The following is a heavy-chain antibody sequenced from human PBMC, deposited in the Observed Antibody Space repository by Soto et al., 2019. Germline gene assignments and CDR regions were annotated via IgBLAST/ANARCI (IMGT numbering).Heavy chain of an antibody. D-gene: IGHD3-3*01. CDR1: GFTFSSYS. Sequence: EVQLVESGGGLVQPGGSLRRSCAASGFTFSSYSMNWVRQAPGKGLEWVSYISRSSSTIYYADSVKGRFTISRDTAKTELYLQMKSRRAEDTAVYYCAGGFERAGWYFDLWGRGTLVTVSS. J-gene: IGHJ2*01. CDR3: AGGFERAGWYFDL. V-gene: IGHV3-48*01. CDR2: ISRSSSTI.